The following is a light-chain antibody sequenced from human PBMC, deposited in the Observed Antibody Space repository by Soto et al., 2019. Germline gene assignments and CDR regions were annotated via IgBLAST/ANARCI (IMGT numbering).Light chain of an antibody. CDR1: SGHSSYA. CDR2: VNSDGRY. J-gene: IGLJ2*01. V-gene: IGLV4-69*01. Sequence: QPVLTQSPSASASLGASVKLTCTLSSGHSSYAIAWHQQQPEKAPRYLMKVNSDGRYSKGDGIPDRFSGSSSGAECYLTISSLQSEDEADYYCQTWGTGIVVFGGGTKVTVL. CDR3: QTWGTGIVV.